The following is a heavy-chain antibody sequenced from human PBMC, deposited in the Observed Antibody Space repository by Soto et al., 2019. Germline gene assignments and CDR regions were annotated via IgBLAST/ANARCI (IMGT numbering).Heavy chain of an antibody. D-gene: IGHD3-3*01. CDR3: ARDPYYDFWSGPLDAFDI. Sequence: PGGSLRLSCAASGFTFSSYWMSWVRQAPGKGLEWVANIKQDGSEKYYVDSVKGRFTISRDNAKNSLYLQMNSLRAEDTAVYYCARDPYYDFWSGPLDAFDIWGQGTMVTVSS. V-gene: IGHV3-7*01. CDR2: IKQDGSEK. J-gene: IGHJ3*02. CDR1: GFTFSSYW.